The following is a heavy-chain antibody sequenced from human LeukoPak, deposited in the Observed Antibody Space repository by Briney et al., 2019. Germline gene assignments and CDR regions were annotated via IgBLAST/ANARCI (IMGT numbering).Heavy chain of an antibody. J-gene: IGHJ4*02. V-gene: IGHV3-48*03. CDR1: GFTLSSYE. CDR2: ISTSHSTI. Sequence: GGSLRLSCAASGFTLSSYEMNWVRQAPGKGLEWVSYISTSHSTIYYADSVKGRFTISRDNAKNSLYLQMNSLRAEDTAVYYCARGLSGWYLYYFDYWGQGTLVTVSS. CDR3: ARGLSGWYLYYFDY. D-gene: IGHD6-19*01.